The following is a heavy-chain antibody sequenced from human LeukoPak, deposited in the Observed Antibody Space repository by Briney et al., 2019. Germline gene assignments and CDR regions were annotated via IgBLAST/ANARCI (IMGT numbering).Heavy chain of an antibody. J-gene: IGHJ6*02. D-gene: IGHD2-2*02. CDR2: MNPNSGNT. Sequence: ASVKVSCKASGYTFTSYDINWVRQATGQGLEWMGWMNPNSGNTGYAQKFQGRVTMTRNTSISTAYMELSSLRSEDTAVYYCARGHLVPAAIPYYCYGMDVWGQGTTVTVSS. CDR3: ARGHLVPAAIPYYCYGMDV. CDR1: GYTFTSYD. V-gene: IGHV1-8*01.